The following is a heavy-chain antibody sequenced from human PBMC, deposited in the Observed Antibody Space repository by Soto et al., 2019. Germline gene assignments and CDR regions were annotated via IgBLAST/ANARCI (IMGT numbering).Heavy chain of an antibody. Sequence: QVQLVESGGGVVQPGRSLRLSCAASGFSFSTYDMHWVRQAPGKGLEWVAVISYDGDHKYYTDSVKCRFTISRDNSKNPLYLQMNSLRGDDTAVYYCARVPAPQDIDNFTGYFHFDYWVQGTLVTVSS. CDR3: ARVPAPQDIDNFTGYFHFDY. CDR2: ISYDGDHK. J-gene: IGHJ4*02. D-gene: IGHD3-9*01. V-gene: IGHV3-30-3*01. CDR1: GFSFSTYD.